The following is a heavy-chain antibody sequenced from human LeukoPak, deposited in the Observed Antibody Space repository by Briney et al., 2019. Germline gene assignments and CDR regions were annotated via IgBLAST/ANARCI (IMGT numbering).Heavy chain of an antibody. D-gene: IGHD3-9*01. CDR2: INTNTGNP. CDR1: GYTFTSYA. Sequence: GASVKVSCKASGYTFTSYAMNWVRQAPGQGLEWMGWINTNTGNPTYAQGFTGRFVFSLDTSVSTAYLQISSLKAEDTAVYYCARDQDILTGYYRGAFFGYWGQGTLVTVSS. J-gene: IGHJ4*02. V-gene: IGHV7-4-1*02. CDR3: ARDQDILTGYYRGAFFGY.